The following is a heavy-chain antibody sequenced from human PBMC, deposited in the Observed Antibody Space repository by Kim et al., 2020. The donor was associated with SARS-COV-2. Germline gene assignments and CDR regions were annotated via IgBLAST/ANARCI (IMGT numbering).Heavy chain of an antibody. V-gene: IGHV3-23*01. CDR3: ARGRIYYDSSGYYFDY. J-gene: IGHJ4*02. Sequence: GGSLRLSCAASGFTFSSYAMSWVRQAPGKGLEWVSAISGSGGSTYYADSVKDRFTISRDNSKNTLYLQMNSLRAEDTAVYYCARGRIYYDSSGYYFDYWGQASLVTVSS. D-gene: IGHD3-22*01. CDR1: GFTFSSYA. CDR2: ISGSGGST.